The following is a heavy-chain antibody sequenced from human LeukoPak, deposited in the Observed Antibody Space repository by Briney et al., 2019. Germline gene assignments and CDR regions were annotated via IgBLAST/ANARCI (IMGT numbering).Heavy chain of an antibody. CDR1: GDSINSLDL. J-gene: IGHJ5*02. D-gene: IGHD4-17*01. CDR3: ARVYRLGDYVNWFDP. Sequence: SETLSLTCTVSGDSINSLDLWSWVRQPPGKGLEWIGEMYLSGTTHSNPSVKSRVTISIDKSKNQFFLNLSSVTAADTAVYYCARVYRLGDYVNWFDPWGQGTLVTVSS. V-gene: IGHV4-4*02. CDR2: MYLSGTT.